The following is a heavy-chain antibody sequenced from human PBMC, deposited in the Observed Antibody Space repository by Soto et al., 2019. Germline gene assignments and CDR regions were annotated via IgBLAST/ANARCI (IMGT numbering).Heavy chain of an antibody. D-gene: IGHD3-22*01. Sequence: GGSLRLSCAASGFTFSSYAMIRVRQAPGKGLGWVSAISSSGGSTFYADSVKGRFTISRDNSRNTLYLQMNSLRAEDTAIYYCAKYQPMTQPRPYFDYWGQGTLVTVSS. V-gene: IGHV3-23*01. CDR2: ISSSGGST. CDR1: GFTFSSYA. CDR3: AKYQPMTQPRPYFDY. J-gene: IGHJ4*02.